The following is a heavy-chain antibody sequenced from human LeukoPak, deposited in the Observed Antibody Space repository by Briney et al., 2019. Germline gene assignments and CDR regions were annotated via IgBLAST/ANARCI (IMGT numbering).Heavy chain of an antibody. CDR1: GITFSTYA. V-gene: IGHV3-23*01. D-gene: IGHD7-27*01. Sequence: PGGSLRLSCAASGITFSTYAMSWVRQAPGKGLEWVSAITGSGGTTYYADSVKGRFTISRDNSKNTLDLQMNSLRAEDTAVYYCAKANWGSGYWGQGTLVTVSS. CDR3: AKANWGSGY. J-gene: IGHJ4*02. CDR2: ITGSGGTT.